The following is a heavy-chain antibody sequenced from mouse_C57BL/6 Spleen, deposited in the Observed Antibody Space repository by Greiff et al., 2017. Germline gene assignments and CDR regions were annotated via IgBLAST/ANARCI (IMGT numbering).Heavy chain of an antibody. Sequence: QVQLQQSGPELVKPGASVKISCKASGYAFSSSWMNWVKQRPGKGLEWIGRIYPGDGDTNYNGKFKGKATLTADKSSSTAYMQLSSLTAEDSAVYFCARRRFDGYGGDYAMDYWGQGTSVTVSS. J-gene: IGHJ4*01. D-gene: IGHD2-3*01. CDR1: GYAFSSSW. CDR2: IYPGDGDT. V-gene: IGHV1-82*01. CDR3: ARRRFDGYGGDYAMDY.